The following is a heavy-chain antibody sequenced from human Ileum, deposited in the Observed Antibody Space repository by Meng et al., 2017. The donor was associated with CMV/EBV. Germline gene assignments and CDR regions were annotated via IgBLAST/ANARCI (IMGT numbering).Heavy chain of an antibody. V-gene: IGHV4-4*07. CDR3: ARGTKYGSGNWFDP. CDR1: GDSISSYY. J-gene: IGHJ5*02. D-gene: IGHD3-10*01. Sequence: LQESGPDLVKPSETLSLPCSVSGDSISSYYWSWIRQPAGKGLEWIGRIYSNGNNNYNPSLESRVTMSVDTSKNHFSLKLNSVTAADTAVYYCARGTKYGSGNWFDPWGQGTLVTVSS. CDR2: IYSNGNN.